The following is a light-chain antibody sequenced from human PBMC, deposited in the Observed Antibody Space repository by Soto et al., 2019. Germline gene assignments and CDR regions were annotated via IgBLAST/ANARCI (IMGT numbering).Light chain of an antibody. CDR1: QSVSRY. J-gene: IGKJ4*01. Sequence: EIVMTQSPATLSVSPGERATLSCRASQSVSRYLAWYQQKPGQAPRLLIYDASNRATGIPARFSGSGSGTDFTLTISSLEPADFAVYYCQQRSSWLTFGGGTKVDIK. CDR3: QQRSSWLT. V-gene: IGKV3-11*01. CDR2: DAS.